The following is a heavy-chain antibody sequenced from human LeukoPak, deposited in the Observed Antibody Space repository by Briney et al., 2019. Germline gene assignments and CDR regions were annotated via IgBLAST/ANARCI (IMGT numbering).Heavy chain of an antibody. CDR1: GYTFTGYY. D-gene: IGHD2-21*02. CDR2: INPNSGGT. CDR3: AAEVTTDAFDI. V-gene: IGHV1-2*06. Sequence: EASVKVSCKASGYTFTGYYMHWVRQAPGQGLEWMGRINPNSGGTNYVQKFQGRVTMTRDTSISTAYMELSRLRSDDTAVYYCAAEVTTDAFDIWGQGTMVTVSS. J-gene: IGHJ3*02.